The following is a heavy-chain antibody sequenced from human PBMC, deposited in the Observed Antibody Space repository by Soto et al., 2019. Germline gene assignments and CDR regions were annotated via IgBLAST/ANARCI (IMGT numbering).Heavy chain of an antibody. CDR1: GLTFNDYS. CDR2: ISSSGTYI. J-gene: IGHJ6*02. Sequence: GGSLRLSCEASGLTFNDYSMDWVRQAPEKGLEWVSSISSSGTYIYYADSVKGRFAISRDNANNVMYLQMDTLRAEDTAVYYCVRAGHVFDVHYYGMDLWGQGTTVTVSS. D-gene: IGHD3-10*01. V-gene: IGHV3-21*01. CDR3: VRAGHVFDVHYYGMDL.